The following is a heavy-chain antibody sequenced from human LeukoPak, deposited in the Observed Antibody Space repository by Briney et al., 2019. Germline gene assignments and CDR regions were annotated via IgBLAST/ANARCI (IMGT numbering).Heavy chain of an antibody. J-gene: IGHJ3*02. CDR3: ARHYWGSSYAFDI. V-gene: IGHV5-51*01. CDR1: GYPFTSYW. CDR2: IYPGDSDT. Sequence: GESLKISCKASGYPFTSYWIGWVRQMPGKGLEWMGIIYPGDSDTRYSPSFQGQVTISADKSISTAYLQWSSLKASDTAMYYCARHYWGSSYAFDIWGQGTMVTVSS. D-gene: IGHD6-6*01.